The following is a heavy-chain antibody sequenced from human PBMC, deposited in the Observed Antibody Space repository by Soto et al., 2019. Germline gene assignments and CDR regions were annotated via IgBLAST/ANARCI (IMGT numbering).Heavy chain of an antibody. CDR2: ISGSAGST. V-gene: IGHV3-23*01. CDR3: EREEGSRYFPTDY. J-gene: IGHJ4*02. D-gene: IGHD3-9*01. Sequence: XESLSLFFAASGFSFNDYAMTWVRQAPGRGLEWVSTISGSAGSTYYADSVKGRFTIFRDNSKNTLYLQMNSLRADDAAVYYCEREEGSRYFPTDYRGQGTLVTVS. CDR1: GFSFNDYA.